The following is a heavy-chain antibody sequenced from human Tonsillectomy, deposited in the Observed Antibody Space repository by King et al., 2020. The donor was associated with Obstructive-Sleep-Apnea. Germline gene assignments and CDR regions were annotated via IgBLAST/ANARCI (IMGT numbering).Heavy chain of an antibody. V-gene: IGHV3-64D*06. J-gene: IGHJ6*02. CDR3: VKDSRQWLVTIIHYYYYYGMDV. D-gene: IGHD6-19*01. Sequence: QLVQSGGGLVQPGGSLRLSCSASGFTFSSYAMHWVRQAPGKGLEYVSAISSNGGSTYYADSVKGRFTISRDNSKNTLYLQMSSLRAEDTAVYYCVKDSRQWLVTIIHYYYYYGMDVWGQGTTVTVSS. CDR1: GFTFSSYA. CDR2: ISSNGGST.